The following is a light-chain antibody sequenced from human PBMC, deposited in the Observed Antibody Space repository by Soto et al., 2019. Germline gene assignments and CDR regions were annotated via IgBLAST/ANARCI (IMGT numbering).Light chain of an antibody. CDR2: EDT. J-gene: IGLJ2*01. Sequence: QSALAQPASVSGSPGQSITISCTGTSSDVGKYDLVSWYQQHPGKAPKVLIYEDTERPSGVSNRFSGSKSGNTASLTISGLQAEDEADYYCCSYAGNTMILFGGGTKLTVL. CDR1: SSDVGKYDL. CDR3: CSYAGNTMIL. V-gene: IGLV2-23*01.